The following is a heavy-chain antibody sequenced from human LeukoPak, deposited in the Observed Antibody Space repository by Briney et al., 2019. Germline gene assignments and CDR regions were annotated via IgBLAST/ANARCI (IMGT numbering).Heavy chain of an antibody. CDR1: GFTVSSNY. CDR2: IYSGGST. CDR3: LSGHLSWDDY. V-gene: IGHV3-66*01. D-gene: IGHD5-12*01. Sequence: GGSLRLSCAASGFTVSSNYMSWVRQAPGKGLEWVSVIYSGGSTYYADSVKGRFTISRDNSENTLYLQMNSLRAEDTAVYYCLSGHLSWDDYWGQGTLVTVSS. J-gene: IGHJ4*02.